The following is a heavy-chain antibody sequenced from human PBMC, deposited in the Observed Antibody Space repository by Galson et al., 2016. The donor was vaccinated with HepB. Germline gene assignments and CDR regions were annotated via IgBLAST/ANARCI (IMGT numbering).Heavy chain of an antibody. J-gene: IGHJ3*02. D-gene: IGHD3-9*01. CDR2: INHSGTT. CDR3: ARVKLRNFEWFLYGASDI. CDR1: GGSFSGHY. Sequence: TLSLTCAVYGGSFSGHYWSWIRQPPGKGLEWIGEINHSGTTYYNPSLKSRVNISIDTSKNQFSLKLSSVTAADTAVYYCARVKLRNFEWFLYGASDIWGQGTMVTVSS. V-gene: IGHV4-34*01.